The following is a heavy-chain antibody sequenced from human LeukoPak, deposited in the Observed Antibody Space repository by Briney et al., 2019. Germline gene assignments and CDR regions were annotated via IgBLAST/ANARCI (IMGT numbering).Heavy chain of an antibody. CDR3: AADHIAAAGAFDP. CDR1: GFTFTSSA. J-gene: IGHJ5*02. Sequence: ASVKVSCKASGFTFTSSAVQWVRQARGQRLEWIGWIVVGSGNTNYAQKFQERVTITRDMSTSTAYMELSSLRSEDTAVYYCAADHIAAAGAFDPWGQGTLVTVSS. D-gene: IGHD6-13*01. V-gene: IGHV1-58*01. CDR2: IVVGSGNT.